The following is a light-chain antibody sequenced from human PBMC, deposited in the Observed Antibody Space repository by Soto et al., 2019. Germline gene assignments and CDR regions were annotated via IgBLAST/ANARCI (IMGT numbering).Light chain of an antibody. CDR2: GAS. J-gene: IGKJ1*01. CDR3: QQYAASPWT. V-gene: IGKV3-20*01. Sequence: EIVLTQSPGTLSLSPRERATLSCRASQSVSNNYLAWYQHRPGQAPRLLIYGASTRAPGIPDRFSGSGSGTDFTLTISRLETEDFAVYYCQQYAASPWTFGQGTQVEV. CDR1: QSVSNNY.